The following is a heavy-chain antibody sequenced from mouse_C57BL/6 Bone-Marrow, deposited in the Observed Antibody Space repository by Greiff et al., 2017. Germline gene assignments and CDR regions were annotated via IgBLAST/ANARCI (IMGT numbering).Heavy chain of an antibody. CDR3: ARQDY. V-gene: IGHV5-6*01. CDR1: GFPFSSYG. J-gene: IGHJ2*01. CDR2: ISSGGSYT. Sequence: EVKLVESGGDLVKPGGSLKLSCAASGFPFSSYGMSWVRQTPDKRLEWVATISSGGSYTYYPDSVKGRFTISRDNAKNTRYLQMSSLKSEDTAMYYCARQDYWGQGTTLTVSS.